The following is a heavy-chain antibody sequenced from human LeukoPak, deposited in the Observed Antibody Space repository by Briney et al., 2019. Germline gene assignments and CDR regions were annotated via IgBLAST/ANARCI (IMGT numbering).Heavy chain of an antibody. V-gene: IGHV4-39*01. CDR2: VFYTGSL. CDR3: AGRPAFRHYFDY. D-gene: IGHD3-3*02. J-gene: IGHJ4*02. Sequence: SETLSLTCSVSGGSISSGRYYWAWIRQPPGKGLEWIASVFYTGSLPNNPSLQSRVTMSVDTSNNPDSLNLRSVTPPNTAVYYCAGRPAFRHYFDYWGQGLLVTVS. CDR1: GGSISSGRYY.